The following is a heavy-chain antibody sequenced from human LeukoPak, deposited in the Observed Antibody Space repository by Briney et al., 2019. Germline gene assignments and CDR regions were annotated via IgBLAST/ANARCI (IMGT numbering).Heavy chain of an antibody. CDR1: GDSISSYY. V-gene: IGHV4-4*07. CDR3: ARATGGSGSSYYYYYMDV. J-gene: IGHJ6*03. D-gene: IGHD3-10*01. Sequence: SETLSLTCTVSGDSISSYYWSWIRQPAGKGLEWIGRLYTSGITNYNPSLKSRVTMSVDTSKNQFSLKLSSATAADTAVYYCARATGGSGSSYYYYYMDVWGKGTTVIVSS. CDR2: LYTSGIT.